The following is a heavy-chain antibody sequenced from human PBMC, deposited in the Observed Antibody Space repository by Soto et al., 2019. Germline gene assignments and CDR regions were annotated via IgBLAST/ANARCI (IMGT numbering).Heavy chain of an antibody. CDR2: MSHSGGT. Sequence: QVKLQQWGAGLLKPSETLSLTCAAYGGSVSSGSYSWSWIRQPPGKGLGWIGEMSHSGGTHFNPSLKSRVTISVDTSKNQFSLKMSFVTAADTALYYCARVERGTATTVVDAFDIWGPGTMVTVSS. CDR3: ARVERGTATTVVDAFDI. V-gene: IGHV4-34*01. CDR1: GGSVSSGSYS. D-gene: IGHD1-1*01. J-gene: IGHJ3*02.